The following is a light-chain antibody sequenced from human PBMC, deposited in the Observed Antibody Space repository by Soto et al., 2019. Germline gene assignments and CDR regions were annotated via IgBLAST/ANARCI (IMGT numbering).Light chain of an antibody. J-gene: IGLJ3*02. CDR2: EVT. CDR1: SSDVGYYNY. Sequence: QSALTQPASVSGSPGQSITISCTGTSSDVGYYNYVSWHQQHPGKAPKLIISEVTNRPSGVSNRFSGSKSGNTASLTISGLQAEDEADYYCSSYTPSTPWVFGGGTKLTVL. V-gene: IGLV2-14*01. CDR3: SSYTPSTPWV.